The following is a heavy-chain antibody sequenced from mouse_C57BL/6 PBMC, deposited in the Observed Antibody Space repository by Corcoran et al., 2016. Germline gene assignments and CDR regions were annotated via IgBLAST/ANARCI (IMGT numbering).Heavy chain of an antibody. CDR1: GFNIKDYY. CDR2: IDPEDGET. CDR3: ARNPYYSNYGYFDV. V-gene: IGHV14-2*01. J-gene: IGHJ1*03. D-gene: IGHD2-5*01. Sequence: EVQLQQSGAELVKPGASVKLSCTASGFNIKDYYMHWVKQRTEQGLEWIGRIDPEDGETKYAPKVQGKATITADTSSNTAYLQLSSLTSEDTAVYYCARNPYYSNYGYFDVWGTGTTVTVSS.